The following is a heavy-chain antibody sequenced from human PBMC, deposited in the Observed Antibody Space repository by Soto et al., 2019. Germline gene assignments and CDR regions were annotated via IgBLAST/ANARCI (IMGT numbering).Heavy chain of an antibody. J-gene: IGHJ4*02. D-gene: IGHD6-19*01. V-gene: IGHV1-18*01. CDR1: GYTFTTYG. Sequence: ASVKVSCKASGYTFTTYGISWVRQAPGQGLEWMGWISASNGNTYYADSVKGRFTISRDNSKNTLYLQMNSLRAEDTAVYYCARDLAVAGSGFDYWGQGTLVTVSS. CDR2: ISASNGNT. CDR3: ARDLAVAGSGFDY.